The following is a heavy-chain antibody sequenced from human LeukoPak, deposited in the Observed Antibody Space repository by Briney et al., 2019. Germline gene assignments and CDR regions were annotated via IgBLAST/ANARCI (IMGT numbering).Heavy chain of an antibody. Sequence: GGSLRLSCAASGFTFSSYSMNWVRQAPGKGLEWVSSISTSSSYIYYADSVKGRFTISRDNAKNSLYLQMNSLRAEDTAVYYCARDGPWLGFDYWGQGTLVTVSS. J-gene: IGHJ4*02. D-gene: IGHD6-19*01. CDR2: ISTSSSYI. V-gene: IGHV3-21*01. CDR1: GFTFSSYS. CDR3: ARDGPWLGFDY.